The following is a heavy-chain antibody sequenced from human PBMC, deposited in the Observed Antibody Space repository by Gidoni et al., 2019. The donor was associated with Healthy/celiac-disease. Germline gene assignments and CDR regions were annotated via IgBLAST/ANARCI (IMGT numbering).Heavy chain of an antibody. D-gene: IGHD6-13*01. CDR3: ARRRLGGRYSSSFWFDP. J-gene: IGHJ5*02. CDR2: MNPNSGNT. V-gene: IGHV1-8*01. CDR1: GYTFTSYD. Sequence: QVQLVQSGAEVKKPGASVKVSCKASGYTFTSYDINWVRQATGQGLEWMGWMNPNSGNTGYAQKFQGRVTMTRNTSISTAYMELSSLRSEDTAVYYCARRRLGGRYSSSFWFDPWGQGTLVTVSS.